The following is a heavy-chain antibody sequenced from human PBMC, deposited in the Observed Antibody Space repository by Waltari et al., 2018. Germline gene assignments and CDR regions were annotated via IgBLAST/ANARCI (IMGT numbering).Heavy chain of an antibody. Sequence: EVQLVESGGGLVKPGGSLRLSCAASGFTFSSYSMNWVRQAPGKGLEWVSSISSSSSYIYYADSVKGRFTISRDNAKNSLYLQMNSLRAEDTAVYYCAKNREDNFWTLYYYGMDVWGQGTTVTVSS. V-gene: IGHV3-21*01. D-gene: IGHD1-1*01. CDR3: AKNREDNFWTLYYYGMDV. CDR2: ISSSSSYI. CDR1: GFTFSSYS. J-gene: IGHJ6*02.